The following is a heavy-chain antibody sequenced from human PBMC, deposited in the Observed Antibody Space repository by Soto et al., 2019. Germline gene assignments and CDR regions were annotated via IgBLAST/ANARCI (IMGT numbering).Heavy chain of an antibody. CDR3: ARTYDGSGPNSGGYGFDI. CDR2: IYYSGT. J-gene: IGHJ3*02. Sequence: PSDALSRTFSPSGCPIRIYYWRWRRQRPGKGLEWIAYIYYSGTSYNPSLKSRVSISLETSKNQFSLKLSSVTAADTAVYYCARTYDGSGPNSGGYGFDIWGQGTMVT. D-gene: IGHD3-22*01. V-gene: IGHV4-59*01. CDR1: GCPIRIYY.